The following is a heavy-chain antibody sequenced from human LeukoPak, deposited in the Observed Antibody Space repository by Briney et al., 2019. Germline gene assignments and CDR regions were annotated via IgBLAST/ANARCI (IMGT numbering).Heavy chain of an antibody. J-gene: IGHJ4*02. CDR3: ARLRYYYDSVGYYKQYFSDY. Sequence: ASVKVSCKASGYTFTTYGITWVRQAPGQGLEWMGWFSANNGNTNYAQKFQGRVTMTTDTSTRTAYMELRSLRSDDTALYYCARLRYYYDSVGYYKQYFSDYWGQGTLVTVSS. CDR2: FSANNGNT. D-gene: IGHD3-22*01. CDR1: GYTFTTYG. V-gene: IGHV1-18*01.